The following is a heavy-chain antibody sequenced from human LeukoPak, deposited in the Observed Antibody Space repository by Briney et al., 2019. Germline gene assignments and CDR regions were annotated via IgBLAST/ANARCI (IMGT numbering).Heavy chain of an antibody. CDR3: AADPNYDILTGYPYYFDY. Sequence: VASVKVSCKASGFTFTSSAMQWVRQARGQRLERIGWIVVGSGNTNYAQKFQERVTITRDMSTSTAYMELSSLRSEDTAVYYCAADPNYDILTGYPYYFDYWGQGTLVNVSS. D-gene: IGHD3-9*01. V-gene: IGHV1-58*02. CDR2: IVVGSGNT. CDR1: GFTFTSSA. J-gene: IGHJ4*02.